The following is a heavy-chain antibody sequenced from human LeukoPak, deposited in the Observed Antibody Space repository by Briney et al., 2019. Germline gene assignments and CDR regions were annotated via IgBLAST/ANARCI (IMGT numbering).Heavy chain of an antibody. V-gene: IGHV1-18*04. CDR2: FSTWNGDT. J-gene: IGHJ6*02. CDR3: ATPSKEIAGGEYYYYGLDV. Sequence: GASVKVSCKATGYIFTSYGIMWVRQAPGQGLEWVGWFSTWNGDTNYARKFQGRVTMTADTATSTAYMELRSLSSDDTAMYYCATPSKEIAGGEYYYYGLDVWGQGTLLTVSS. D-gene: IGHD2-21*01. CDR1: GYIFTSYG.